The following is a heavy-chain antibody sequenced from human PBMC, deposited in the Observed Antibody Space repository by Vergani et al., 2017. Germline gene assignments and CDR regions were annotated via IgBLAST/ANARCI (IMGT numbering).Heavy chain of an antibody. CDR1: GFTVSSNY. CDR2: IYSGGST. CDR3: ARGRYYGRVYFDY. V-gene: IGHV3-53*02. Sequence: EVQLVETGGGLIQPGGSLRLSCAASGFTVSSNYMSWVRQAPGKGLEWVSVIYSGGSTYYADSVKGRFTISRDNSKNTLYLQMNSLRAEDTAVYYCARGRYYGRVYFDYWGQGTLVTVSS. D-gene: IGHD1-26*01. J-gene: IGHJ4*02.